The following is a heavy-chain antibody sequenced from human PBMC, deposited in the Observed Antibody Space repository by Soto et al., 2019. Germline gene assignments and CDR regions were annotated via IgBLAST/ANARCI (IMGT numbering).Heavy chain of an antibody. Sequence: ASVKVSCKASGYTFTSYYMHWVRQAPGQGLEWMGIINPSGGSTSYAQKFQGRVTMTRDTSTSTVYMELSSLRSEDTAVYYCARDPNVYDSSGYYLSSLFNCWGQGTLGTV. J-gene: IGHJ4*02. CDR3: ARDPNVYDSSGYYLSSLFNC. CDR2: INPSGGST. V-gene: IGHV1-46*01. CDR1: GYTFTSYY. D-gene: IGHD3-22*01.